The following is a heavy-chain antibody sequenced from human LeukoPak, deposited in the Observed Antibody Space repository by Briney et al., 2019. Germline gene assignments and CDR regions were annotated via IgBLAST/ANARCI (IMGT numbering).Heavy chain of an antibody. J-gene: IGHJ1*01. CDR2: IRGSGGTT. CDR1: GFTFNNYA. V-gene: IGHV3-23*01. CDR3: AKDQGIQLWLKYFQH. D-gene: IGHD5-18*01. Sequence: GGSLRLSCAASGFTFNNYAMTWVRQAPGKGLEWVSAIRGSGGTTLYADSVKGRFTISRDNSKSTLYLQMNSLRAEDTAVYYCAKDQGIQLWLKYFQHWGQGTLVTVSS.